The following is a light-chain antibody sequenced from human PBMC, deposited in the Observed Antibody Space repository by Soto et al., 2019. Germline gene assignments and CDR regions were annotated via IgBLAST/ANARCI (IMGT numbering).Light chain of an antibody. CDR2: EVS. CDR3: CSYAGTYTVV. V-gene: IGLV2-11*01. Sequence: QSALTQPRSVSGSPGQSVTISCTGTSSDVGDYNYVSWYQQHLGKAPKFIIYEVSKRPSGVPDRFSGSKSGNTASLTISGLQAEDEADYYCCSYAGTYTVVFGGGTKLTGL. J-gene: IGLJ2*01. CDR1: SSDVGDYNY.